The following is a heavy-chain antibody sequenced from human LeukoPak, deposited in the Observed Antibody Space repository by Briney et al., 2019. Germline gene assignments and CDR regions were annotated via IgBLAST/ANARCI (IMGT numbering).Heavy chain of an antibody. CDR3: ARQMYSSGWYLYRYYYMDV. Sequence: SETLSLTCTVSGGSISSSGYYWGWIRQSPGEGLEWIGNIYYSGITYYNPSLKSRVTISVDTSKKQFSLKLSSVTAADTAVYYCARQMYSSGWYLYRYYYMDVWGKGTTVTISS. D-gene: IGHD6-19*01. V-gene: IGHV4-39*01. CDR2: IYYSGIT. CDR1: GGSISSSGYY. J-gene: IGHJ6*03.